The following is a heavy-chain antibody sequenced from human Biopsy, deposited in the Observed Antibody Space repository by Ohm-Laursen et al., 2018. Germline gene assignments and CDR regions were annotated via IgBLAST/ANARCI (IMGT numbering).Heavy chain of an antibody. V-gene: IGHV4-38-2*01. CDR1: GYSIGSDYR. CDR2: IFKDGNT. D-gene: IGHD6-19*01. CDR3: ARVGSGWAPFDK. J-gene: IGHJ4*02. Sequence: SDTLSLTCAVSGYSIGSDYRWGWIRQAPGKTLEWLGNIFKDGNTHYNPSLRSRLIISIDTSKNQFSLMMTSVSGADTAVYFCARVGSGWAPFDKWGPGTLVTVSS.